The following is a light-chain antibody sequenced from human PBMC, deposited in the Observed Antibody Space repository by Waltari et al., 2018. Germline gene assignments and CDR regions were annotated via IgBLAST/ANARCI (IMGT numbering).Light chain of an antibody. V-gene: IGKV3-11*01. CDR1: QSVSSQ. Sequence: EIVLTQSPATLSLSPGERVTLSCRARQSVSSQLAWYHQKPGQAPRLLIYDASDRATGIPARFSGSGSGTDFTLTISSLEPEDLAVYYCQQRYSWPRTFGQGTKLEIK. CDR3: QQRYSWPRT. CDR2: DAS. J-gene: IGKJ2*01.